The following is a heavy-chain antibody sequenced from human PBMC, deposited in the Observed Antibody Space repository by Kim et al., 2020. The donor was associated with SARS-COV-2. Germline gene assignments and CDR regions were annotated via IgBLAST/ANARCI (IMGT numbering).Heavy chain of an antibody. V-gene: IGHV3-23*01. CDR2: ISGSGGST. CDR3: AKGVTMVRGVIITAGDFPDGTYA. J-gene: IGHJ6*02. Sequence: GGSLRLSCAASGFTFSSYAMSWVRQAPGKGLEWVSAISGSGGSTYYADSVKGRFTISRDNSKNTLYLQMNSLRAEDTAVYYCAKGVTMVRGVIITAGDFPDGTYAWGQGTTVTVS. CDR1: GFTFSSYA. D-gene: IGHD3-10*01.